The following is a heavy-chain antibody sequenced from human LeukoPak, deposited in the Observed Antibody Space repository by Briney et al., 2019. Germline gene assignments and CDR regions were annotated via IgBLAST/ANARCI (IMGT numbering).Heavy chain of an antibody. Sequence: GGSLRLSCAASGFTFSSYAMHWVRQAPGKGLEWVAVISYGGSNKYYADSVKGRFTISRDNSKNTLYLQMNSLRAEDTAVYYCARDEGYDSSGYYSSAEYFQHWGQGTLVTVSS. CDR3: ARDEGYDSSGYYSSAEYFQH. J-gene: IGHJ1*01. D-gene: IGHD3-22*01. CDR2: ISYGGSNK. CDR1: GFTFSSYA. V-gene: IGHV3-30-3*01.